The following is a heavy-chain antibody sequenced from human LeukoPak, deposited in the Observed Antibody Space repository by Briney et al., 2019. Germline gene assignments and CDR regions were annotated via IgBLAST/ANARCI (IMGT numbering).Heavy chain of an antibody. CDR1: GGSFSGYY. CDR3: ARAPYADYGDYLRPRRSKYYYGMDV. V-gene: IGHV4-34*01. D-gene: IGHD4-17*01. CDR2: INHSGST. Sequence: SETLSLTCAVYGGSFSGYYWSWIRQPPGKGLEWIGEINHSGSTNYNPSLKSRVTISVDTSKNQFSLKLSSVTAADTAVYYCARAPYADYGDYLRPRRSKYYYGMDVWGQGTTVTVFS. J-gene: IGHJ6*02.